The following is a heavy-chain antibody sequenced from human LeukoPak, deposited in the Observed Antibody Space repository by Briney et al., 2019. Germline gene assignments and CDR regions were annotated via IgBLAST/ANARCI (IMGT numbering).Heavy chain of an antibody. Sequence: GGSLRLSCAASGFTFSSYAMSWVRQAPGKGLEWVSAISGSGGSTYYADSEKGRLTISRDNSKNTLYLQMNSLRAEDTAVYYCAKEQKRYNWNDFFPQAIRVIDPWGQGTLVTVSS. V-gene: IGHV3-23*01. CDR2: ISGSGGST. CDR1: GFTFSSYA. D-gene: IGHD1-20*01. J-gene: IGHJ5*02. CDR3: AKEQKRYNWNDFFPQAIRVIDP.